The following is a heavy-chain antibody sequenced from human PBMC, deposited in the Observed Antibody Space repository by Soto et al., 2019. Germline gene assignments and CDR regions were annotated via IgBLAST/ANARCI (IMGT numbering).Heavy chain of an antibody. D-gene: IGHD1-26*01. J-gene: IGHJ3*01. CDR3: AKRQSGSYSAAFDL. CDR2: ISGSGATT. CDR1: GFSFTDYP. V-gene: IGHV3-23*01. Sequence: EVQLLESGGGLVQPGGSLRLSCAAAGFSFTDYPMTWVRQAPGKGLEWVSSISGSGATTYYADSVKGRFNISRDNSNNTLYLQMNSRSAEDTAVYYCAKRQSGSYSAAFDLWGQGTTVTVSS.